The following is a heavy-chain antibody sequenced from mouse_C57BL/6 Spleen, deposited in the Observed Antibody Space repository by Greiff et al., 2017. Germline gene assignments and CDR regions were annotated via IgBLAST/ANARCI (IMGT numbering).Heavy chain of an antibody. Sequence: QVQLQQSGAELMKPGASVKLSCKATGYTFTGYWIEWVQQRPGHGLEWIGEILPGSGSTNYTEKVKGKATFTADTSSNTDYLQLSSLTTEDYVIYYCARREGNWDHDAMDYWGQGTSVTVSS. J-gene: IGHJ4*01. CDR3: ARREGNWDHDAMDY. V-gene: IGHV1-9*01. CDR2: ILPGSGST. D-gene: IGHD4-1*01. CDR1: GYTFTGYW.